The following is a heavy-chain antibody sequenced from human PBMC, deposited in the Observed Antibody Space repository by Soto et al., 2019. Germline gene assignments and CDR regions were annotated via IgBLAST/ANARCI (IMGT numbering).Heavy chain of an antibody. CDR2: IDWDDRK. J-gene: IGHJ6*02. CDR1: GFSLTSIGMR. Sequence: SGPTLVNPTQTLTLTCTFSGFSLTSIGMRVSWIRQPPGKALEWLARIDWDDRKFYSTSLRTRLTISKDTSKNQVVLTMSNMDPVDTATYYCTRPRYYHDSSDYYYFGMDVWGQGTTVTVSS. CDR3: TRPRYYHDSSDYYYFGMDV. V-gene: IGHV2-70*04. D-gene: IGHD3-22*01.